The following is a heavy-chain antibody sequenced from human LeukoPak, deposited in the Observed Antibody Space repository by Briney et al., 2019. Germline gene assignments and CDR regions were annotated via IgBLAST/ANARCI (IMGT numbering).Heavy chain of an antibody. CDR1: GFTFSTYW. CDR2: IRQDGSET. Sequence: GGSLRLSCAASGFTFSTYWMSWVRQAPGMGLEWVATIRQDGSETHHVDSVKGRFSISRDNAMTSLYLQMDSLRVEDTAVYYCVRGGDRASCPYYFDLWGQGALVTVS. CDR3: VRGGDRASCPYYFDL. J-gene: IGHJ4*02. D-gene: IGHD2-21*01. V-gene: IGHV3-7*04.